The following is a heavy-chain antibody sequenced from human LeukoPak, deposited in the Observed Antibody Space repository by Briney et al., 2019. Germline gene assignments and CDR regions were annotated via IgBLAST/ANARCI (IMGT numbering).Heavy chain of an antibody. CDR3: AREVSEGFDF. V-gene: IGHV3-21*01. CDR2: FGTRSTSV. D-gene: IGHD3-22*01. Sequence: GGSLRLSCTASGFTFRGYSMNWIRQAPGKGLEWVSSFGTRSTSVYHAGSVRGRFATSRDNAKNSLYLQMNSLRAEDTALYYCAREVSEGFDFWGQGTLVTVSS. J-gene: IGHJ4*02. CDR1: GFTFRGYS.